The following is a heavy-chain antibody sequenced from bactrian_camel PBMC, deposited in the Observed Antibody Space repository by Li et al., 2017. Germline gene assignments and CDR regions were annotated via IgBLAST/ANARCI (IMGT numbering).Heavy chain of an antibody. Sequence: VQLVESGGGSVQAGGSLRLSCSASGYTDRYTNSTNCIAWFRQAPGKEREGVATISSDGRTKYLDSAKGRFSITHDKAKKTLFLEMRSLKEDDSATYICAAEMYGGCRLEGGWGYYGQGTQVTVS. CDR2: ISSDGRT. D-gene: IGHD2*01. J-gene: IGHJ4*01. V-gene: IGHV3S53*01. CDR1: GYTDRYTNSTNC.